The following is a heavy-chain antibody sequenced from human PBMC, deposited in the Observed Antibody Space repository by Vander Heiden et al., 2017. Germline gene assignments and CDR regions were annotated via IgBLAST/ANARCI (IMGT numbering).Heavy chain of an antibody. CDR3: ARDYYDSSGNNAFDI. J-gene: IGHJ3*02. CDR2: ISAYNGNT. CDR1: GYTFTSYG. V-gene: IGHV1-18*01. Sequence: KASGYTFTSYGISWVRQAPGQGLERMGWISAYNGNTNYAQKLQGRVTMTTDTSTSTAYMELRSLRSDDTAVYYCARDYYDSSGNNAFDIWGQGTMVTVSS. D-gene: IGHD3-22*01.